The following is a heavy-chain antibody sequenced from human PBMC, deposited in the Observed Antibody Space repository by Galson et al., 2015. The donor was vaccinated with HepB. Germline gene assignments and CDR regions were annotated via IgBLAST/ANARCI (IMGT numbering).Heavy chain of an antibody. J-gene: IGHJ4*02. CDR3: TRVRMITFGGVIAGPFDY. D-gene: IGHD3-16*02. CDR2: IRSKAYGGTT. V-gene: IGHV3-49*03. Sequence: SLRLSCAASGFTFGDYAMSWFRQAPGKGLEWVGFIRSKAYGGTTEYAASVKGRFTISRDDSKSIAYLQMNSLKTEDTAVYYCTRVRMITFGGVIAGPFDYWGQGTLVTVSS. CDR1: GFTFGDYA.